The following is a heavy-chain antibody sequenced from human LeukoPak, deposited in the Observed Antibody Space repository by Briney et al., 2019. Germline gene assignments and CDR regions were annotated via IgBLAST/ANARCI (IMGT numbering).Heavy chain of an antibody. CDR1: GFTFTNFW. CDR2: IRPDGSEQ. J-gene: IGHJ4*02. D-gene: IGHD4-11*01. V-gene: IGHV3-7*01. Sequence: GGSLRLSCAASGFTFTNFWMNWIRRAPGRGLEWVANIRPDGSEQFYVDSVKGRFTISRDNAKNSVYLQMNSLRADDTAVYYCAGRDSARNPWAFWGQGTLVTVST. CDR3: AGRDSARNPWAF.